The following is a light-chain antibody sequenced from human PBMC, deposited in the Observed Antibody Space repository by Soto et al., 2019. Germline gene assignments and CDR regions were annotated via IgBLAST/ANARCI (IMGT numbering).Light chain of an antibody. Sequence: QSVLTHPPSASGSPGQSVAISCTGTSSDVGGYNYVSWYQQHPGKAPKLMIYEVNERPSGVPDRFSGSKSGNTASLTVSGLQAEDEADYYCSSYAGSSNVFGTGTKVTVL. CDR1: SSDVGGYNY. CDR2: EVN. V-gene: IGLV2-8*01. J-gene: IGLJ1*01. CDR3: SSYAGSSNV.